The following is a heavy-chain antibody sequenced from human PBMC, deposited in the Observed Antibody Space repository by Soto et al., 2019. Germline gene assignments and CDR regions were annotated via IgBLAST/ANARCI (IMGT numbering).Heavy chain of an antibody. D-gene: IGHD6-19*01. CDR2: IRTDANPYAT. Sequence: GGSPKISFSCSWVSFSCSPIQWVPQAPGKGLEMVCRIRTDANPYATAYAASVTGRFTISRDDSRNTAYLHMNSLKTEDTAVYFCSRRQFYYFGVAVWGNVNRVNVS. J-gene: IGHJ6*04. CDR1: WVSFSCSP. CDR3: SRRQFYYFGVAV. V-gene: IGHV3-73*01.